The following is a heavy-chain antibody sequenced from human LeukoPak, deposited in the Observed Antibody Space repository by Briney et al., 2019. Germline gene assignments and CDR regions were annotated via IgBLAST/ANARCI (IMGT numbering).Heavy chain of an antibody. CDR3: ATRARGYSSSWYNTRGDY. CDR2: INPNSGGT. J-gene: IGHJ4*02. CDR1: GCTFTGYY. Sequence: ASVKVSCKASGCTFTGYYMHWVRQAPGQGLEWMGWINPNSGGTNYAQKFQGRVTMTRDTSISTAYMELSSLRSEDTAVYYCATRARGYSSSWYNTRGDYWGQGTLVTVSS. D-gene: IGHD6-13*01. V-gene: IGHV1-2*02.